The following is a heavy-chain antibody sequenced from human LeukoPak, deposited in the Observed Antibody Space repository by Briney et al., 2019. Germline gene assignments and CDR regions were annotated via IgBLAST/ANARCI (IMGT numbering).Heavy chain of an antibody. V-gene: IGHV1-58*01. CDR2: IVVGSGNT. Sequence: SVKVSCKASGFTFTSSAVQWVRQARGQRLEWIGWIVVGSGNTNYAQKFQERVTITRDMSTSTACMELSSLRSEDTAVYYCARVGSGWYDFDYWGQGTLVTVSS. D-gene: IGHD6-19*01. J-gene: IGHJ4*02. CDR3: ARVGSGWYDFDY. CDR1: GFTFTSSA.